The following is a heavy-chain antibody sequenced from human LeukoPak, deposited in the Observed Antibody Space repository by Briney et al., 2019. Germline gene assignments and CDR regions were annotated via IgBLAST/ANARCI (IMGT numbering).Heavy chain of an antibody. CDR1: GGSISSSSYY. J-gene: IGHJ5*02. CDR2: IYYTGST. CDR3: ASPSPGFDT. V-gene: IGHV4-39*07. Sequence: SETLFLTCTGSGGSISSSSYYWGWIRQPPGKVLEWIGSIYYTGSTSYNSSLKSRVTISVDTSKNQFSLKMKSVTAADTAVYYCASPSPGFDTWGQGTLVTVSS.